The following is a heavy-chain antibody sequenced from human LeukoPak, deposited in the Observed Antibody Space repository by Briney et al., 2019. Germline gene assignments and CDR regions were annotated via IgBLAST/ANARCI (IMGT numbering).Heavy chain of an antibody. Sequence: GASVKVSCKVSGYTLTELSMHWVRQAPGQGLEWMGIINPSGGSTSYAQKFQGRVTMTRDTSTSTVYMELSSLRSEDTAVYYCARVSVAGFDYWGQGTLVTVSS. CDR1: GYTLTELS. CDR3: ARVSVAGFDY. D-gene: IGHD6-19*01. CDR2: INPSGGST. J-gene: IGHJ4*02. V-gene: IGHV1-46*01.